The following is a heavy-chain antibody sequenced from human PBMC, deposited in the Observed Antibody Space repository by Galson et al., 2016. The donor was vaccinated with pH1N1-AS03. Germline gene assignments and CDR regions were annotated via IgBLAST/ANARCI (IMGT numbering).Heavy chain of an antibody. D-gene: IGHD2-2*01. J-gene: IGHJ6*02. Sequence: SVKVSCKASGYIFTGFYVHWVRQAPGQGLEWMGWINTDRGVTNYAQKFEAWVTMTRDTSVSTAYMELYGLKSDDTAVYYCARDPRGPCTSATCPTTYYFGMDVWGRGTTGIV. CDR3: ARDPRGPCTSATCPTTYYFGMDV. V-gene: IGHV1-2*04. CDR2: INTDRGVT. CDR1: GYIFTGFY.